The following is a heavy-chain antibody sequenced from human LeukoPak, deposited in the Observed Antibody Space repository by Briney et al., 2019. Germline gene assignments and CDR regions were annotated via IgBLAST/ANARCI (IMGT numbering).Heavy chain of an antibody. Sequence: PSETLSLTCTVSGGSISSSSYYWGWIRQPPGKGLEWVGSIYHSGSTYYNPSLKSRVTISVDTSKNQFSLKLSPVTAADTAVYYCARTRVYYDSSGYYVDYWGQGTLVTVSS. J-gene: IGHJ4*02. V-gene: IGHV4-39*07. CDR1: GGSISSSSYY. CDR2: IYHSGST. D-gene: IGHD3-22*01. CDR3: ARTRVYYDSSGYYVDY.